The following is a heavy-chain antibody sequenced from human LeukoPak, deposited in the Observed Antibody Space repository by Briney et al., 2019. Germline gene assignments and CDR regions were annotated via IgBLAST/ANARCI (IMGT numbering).Heavy chain of an antibody. CDR3: ARCRATALYYYYYYMDV. D-gene: IGHD5-12*01. V-gene: IGHV3-48*03. CDR1: GFTFSSYE. J-gene: IGHJ6*03. CDR2: ISSSGSTI. Sequence: PGGSLRLSCAASGFTFSSYEMNWVRQAPGKGLEWVSYISSSGSTIYYADSVKGRFTISRDNAKNSLYLQMNSLRAEDTAVYYCARCRATALYYYYYYMDVWGKGTTVTVSS.